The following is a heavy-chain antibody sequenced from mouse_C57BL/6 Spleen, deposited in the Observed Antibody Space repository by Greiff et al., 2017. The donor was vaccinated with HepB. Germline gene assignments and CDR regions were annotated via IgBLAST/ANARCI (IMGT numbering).Heavy chain of an antibody. CDR1: GFSLTSYG. CDR3: ASYHKGSFAY. J-gene: IGHJ3*01. CDR2: IWSGGST. Sequence: VQLQQSGPGLVQPSQSLSITCTVSGFSLTSYGVHWVRQSPGKGLEWLGVIWSGGSTDYNAAFISRLSISKDNSKSQVFFKMNSLQADDTAIYYCASYHKGSFAYWGQGTLVTVSA. V-gene: IGHV2-2*01.